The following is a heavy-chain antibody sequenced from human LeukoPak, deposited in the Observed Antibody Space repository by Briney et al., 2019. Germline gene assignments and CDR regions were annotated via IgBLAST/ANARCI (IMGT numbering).Heavy chain of an antibody. CDR1: GYTLSFYY. CDR2: INPNSGET. Sequence: ASVKVSCKASGYTLSFYYIHWVRQAPGQGLEWLGWINPNSGETNYAQKFQGGVTLTSDKYISTFYMEVSRLRSADTAVYFCARYNWNDVVSALDYWGQGTLVTVSS. D-gene: IGHD1-1*01. J-gene: IGHJ4*02. CDR3: ARYNWNDVVSALDY. V-gene: IGHV1-2*02.